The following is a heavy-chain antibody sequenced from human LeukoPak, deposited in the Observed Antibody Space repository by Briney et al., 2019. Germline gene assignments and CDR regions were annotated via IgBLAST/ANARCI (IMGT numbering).Heavy chain of an antibody. CDR1: GYSIGSGYY. CDR3: ARHSRSMVRGRGADY. J-gene: IGHJ4*02. CDR2: VYPSAGT. D-gene: IGHD3-10*01. V-gene: IGHV4-38-2*01. Sequence: SETLSLTCVVSGYSIGSGYYWGWIRQPPGKGLEWIGNVYPSAGTYYNPSLKSRATISVDTSKNQFSLKLSSVTAADTAVYYCARHSRSMVRGRGADYWGQGTLVTVSS.